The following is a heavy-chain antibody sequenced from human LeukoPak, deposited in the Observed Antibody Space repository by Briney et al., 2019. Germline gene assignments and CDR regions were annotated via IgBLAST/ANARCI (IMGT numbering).Heavy chain of an antibody. J-gene: IGHJ4*02. CDR3: ARGDYYGSGSNFDY. D-gene: IGHD3-10*01. CDR2: INHSGST. V-gene: IGHV4-34*01. CDR1: GGSFSGYY. Sequence: SETLSLTCAVYGGSFSGYYWSWIRQPPGKGLEWIGEINHSGSTNYNPSLKSRVTISVDTSKNQFSLKLNSLTAADTAVYYCARGDYYGSGSNFDYWGQGTLVTVSS.